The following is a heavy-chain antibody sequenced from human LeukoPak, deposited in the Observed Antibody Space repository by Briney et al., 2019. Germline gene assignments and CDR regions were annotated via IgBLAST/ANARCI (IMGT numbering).Heavy chain of an antibody. CDR2: IYYSGST. D-gene: IGHD1-26*01. V-gene: IGHV4-59*08. CDR3: ARRRAGGDFDY. J-gene: IGHJ4*02. Sequence: SETLSLTCTVSGGSISSYYWSWIRQPPGKGLEWIGYIYYSGSTNYNPSLKSRVTISVDTSKNQFSLKLSSVTAADTAVYYCARRRAGGDFDYRGQGTLVTVSS. CDR1: GGSISSYY.